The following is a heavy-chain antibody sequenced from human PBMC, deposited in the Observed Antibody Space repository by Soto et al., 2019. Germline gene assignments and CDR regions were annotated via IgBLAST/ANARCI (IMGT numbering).Heavy chain of an antibody. CDR3: ARDREAGYNFYYGMDV. J-gene: IGHJ6*02. V-gene: IGHV4-4*07. Sequence: GTLALTCSVSGADINTYSWTWIRQPAGKGLEWIGRIYTSASINYNPSLKGRVTLSVDTSTNQVSLRLASVTAADTAIYYCARDREAGYNFYYGMDVWGQGTTVTVSS. CDR1: GADINTYS. CDR2: IYTSASI. D-gene: IGHD6-19*01.